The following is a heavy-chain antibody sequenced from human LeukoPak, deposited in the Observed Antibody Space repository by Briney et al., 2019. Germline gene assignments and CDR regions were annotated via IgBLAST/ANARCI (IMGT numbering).Heavy chain of an antibody. J-gene: IGHJ5*02. D-gene: IGHD6-13*01. Sequence: GGSLRLSCAASGVTHCSYAMNCVPHTPREGREGGSAISGSGGSTYYADSVRGRLPISRDNSKTPLYLQMKSLGDEDTAVYYWGKVSFGPAVGRDWFDPWGQGTLVTVSS. CDR1: GVTHCSYA. CDR2: ISGSGGST. CDR3: GKVSFGPAVGRDWFDP. V-gene: IGHV3-23*01.